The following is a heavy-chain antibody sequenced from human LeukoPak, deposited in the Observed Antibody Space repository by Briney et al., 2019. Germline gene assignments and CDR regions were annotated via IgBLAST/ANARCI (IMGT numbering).Heavy chain of an antibody. CDR2: IIPILGIA. J-gene: IGHJ4*02. V-gene: IGHV1-69*04. D-gene: IGHD6-19*01. CDR3: AREVSGGEFDY. Sequence: GASVKVSCKASGGTFSSYTISCVRQAPGQGLEWMGRIIPILGIANYAQKFQGRVTITADKSTSTAYMELSSLRSEDTAVYYCAREVSGGEFDYWGQGTLVTVSS. CDR1: GGTFSSYT.